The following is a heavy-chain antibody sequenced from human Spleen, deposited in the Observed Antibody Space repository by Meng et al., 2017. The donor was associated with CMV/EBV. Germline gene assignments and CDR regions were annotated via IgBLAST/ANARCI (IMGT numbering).Heavy chain of an antibody. CDR2: ISWDGGST. J-gene: IGHJ4*02. Sequence: GESLKISCAASGFTFSSYSMNWVRQAPGKGLEWVSLISWDGGSTYYADSVKGRFTISRDNSKNSLYLQMNSLRTEDTALYYCAKDIHRGGYDSGSFDYWGQGTLVTVSS. V-gene: IGHV3-43*01. CDR1: GFTFSSYS. CDR3: AKDIHRGGYDSGSFDY. D-gene: IGHD5-12*01.